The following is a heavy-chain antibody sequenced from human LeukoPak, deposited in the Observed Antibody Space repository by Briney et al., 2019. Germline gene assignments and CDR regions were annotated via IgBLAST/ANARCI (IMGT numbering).Heavy chain of an antibody. CDR3: ARDEYVLTSFDP. J-gene: IGHJ5*02. Sequence: ASVKVSCKASGYTFTGYYMHRVRQAPGKGLEWMGWINPNSGGTNYAQKFQGRVTMTRDTSISTAHMELSRLRSDDTAVYYCARDEYVLTSFDPWGQGTLVTVSS. CDR2: INPNSGGT. D-gene: IGHD3-16*01. V-gene: IGHV1-2*02. CDR1: GYTFTGYY.